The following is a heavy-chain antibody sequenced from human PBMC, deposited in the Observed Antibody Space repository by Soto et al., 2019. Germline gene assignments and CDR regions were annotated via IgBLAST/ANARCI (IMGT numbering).Heavy chain of an antibody. Sequence: GESLKISCKGSGYSFTSYWICWVRQMPVKGLEWMGIIYPGDSDTRYSPSFQGQVTISADKSISTAYLQWSSLKASDTAMYYCATLHTRLTMVNLLGGGWRFEPWGQRTLVAVCS. D-gene: IGHD3-10*01. V-gene: IGHV5-51*01. J-gene: IGHJ5*02. CDR3: ATLHTRLTMVNLLGGGWRFEP. CDR1: GYSFTSYW. CDR2: IYPGDSDT.